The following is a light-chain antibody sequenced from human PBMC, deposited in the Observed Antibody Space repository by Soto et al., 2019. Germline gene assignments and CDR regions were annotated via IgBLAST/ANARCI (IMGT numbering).Light chain of an antibody. J-gene: IGKJ1*01. CDR3: QQYNSYSPT. Sequence: DIPMTQSPSTLSVSLGDRVTITCRASQTISSWLAWYQQKPGKAPKLLIYDASSLESGVPSRFSGSGSGTEFSLTISSLQPDDFATYYCQQYNSYSPTIGQGTKVDIK. CDR1: QTISSW. CDR2: DAS. V-gene: IGKV1-5*01.